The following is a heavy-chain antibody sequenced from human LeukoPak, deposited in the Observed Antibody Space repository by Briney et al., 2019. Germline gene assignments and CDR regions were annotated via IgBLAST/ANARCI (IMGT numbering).Heavy chain of an antibody. CDR3: ARVSNDFWSGYTYYYYMDV. D-gene: IGHD3-3*01. J-gene: IGHJ6*03. Sequence: PGGSLRLSCAASGFTFSSYAMSWVRQAPGKGLEWVSSISSSSSYIYYADSVKGRFTISRDNAKNSLYLQMNSLRAEDTAVYYCARVSNDFWSGYTYYYYMDVWGKGTTVTVSS. V-gene: IGHV3-21*01. CDR1: GFTFSSYA. CDR2: ISSSSSYI.